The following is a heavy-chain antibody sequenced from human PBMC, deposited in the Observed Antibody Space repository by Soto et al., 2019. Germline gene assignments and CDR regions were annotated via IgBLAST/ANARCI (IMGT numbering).Heavy chain of an antibody. CDR1: GFTFSSYA. V-gene: IGHV3-64D*06. CDR3: VKGEYYYDSSGYYPFDY. J-gene: IGHJ4*02. Sequence: PGGSLRLTCSASGFTFSSYAMHWVHQAPGKGLEYVSSISTNGGSTHYADSVKGRFTISRDNSKNTQYLQMSSLRADDTAVYYCVKGEYYYDSSGYYPFDYWGQGTLVT. D-gene: IGHD3-22*01. CDR2: ISTNGGST.